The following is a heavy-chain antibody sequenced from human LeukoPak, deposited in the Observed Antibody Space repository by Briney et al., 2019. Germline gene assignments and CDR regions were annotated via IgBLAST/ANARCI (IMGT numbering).Heavy chain of an antibody. D-gene: IGHD3-22*01. Sequence: ASVKVSCKASGYTFTSYAMHWVRQAPGQRLEWMGWINAGNGNTKYSQEFQGRVTITRDTSASTAYVELSSLRSEDMAVYYCARDGGYYDSSGYYAQRPADYWGQGTLVTVSS. CDR3: ARDGGYYDSSGYYAQRPADY. CDR2: INAGNGNT. CDR1: GYTFTSYA. J-gene: IGHJ4*02. V-gene: IGHV1-3*03.